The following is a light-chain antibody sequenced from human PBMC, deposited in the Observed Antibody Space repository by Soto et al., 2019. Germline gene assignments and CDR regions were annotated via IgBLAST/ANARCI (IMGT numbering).Light chain of an antibody. CDR3: QQSYSTPHT. J-gene: IGKJ1*01. CDR2: AAS. Sequence: DIQMTQSASSLSVSLGDRVTITWRASQSISSYLNWYQQKPGKAPKLLIYAASSLQSGVPSRFSGSGSGTDFNLTISSLQTEDFATYYCQQSYSTPHTFGQGTKVDIK. CDR1: QSISSY. V-gene: IGKV1-39*01.